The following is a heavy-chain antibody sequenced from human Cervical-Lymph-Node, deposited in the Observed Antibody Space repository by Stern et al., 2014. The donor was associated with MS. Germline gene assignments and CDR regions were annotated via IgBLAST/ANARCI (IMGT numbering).Heavy chain of an antibody. CDR1: GGSILGFY. CDR3: ARKPHSTSDAFDI. V-gene: IGHV4-59*01. D-gene: IGHD6-13*01. CDR2: ISYIGTT. Sequence: QVQLQESGPGLVKPSETLSLTCSVSGGSILGFYWSWIRQPPGKGLEWIGYISYIGTTFNNPDLKSRVATSLDMSKNQFSLKLTSVTTADTAVYYCARKPHSTSDAFDIWGPGTVVTVS. J-gene: IGHJ3*02.